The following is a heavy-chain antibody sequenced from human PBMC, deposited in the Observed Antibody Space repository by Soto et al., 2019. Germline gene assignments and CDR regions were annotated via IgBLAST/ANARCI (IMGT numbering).Heavy chain of an antibody. CDR3: ARGKKWLVEGTPPNWFDP. Sequence: PSETLSLTCTVSGGSISSGDYYWSWIRQPPGKGLEWIGYIYYSGSTYYNPSLKSRVTISVDTSKNQFSLKLSSVTAADTAVYYCARGKKWLVEGTPPNWFDPWGQGTLVTVSS. D-gene: IGHD6-19*01. CDR2: IYYSGST. V-gene: IGHV4-30-4*01. J-gene: IGHJ5*02. CDR1: GGSISSGDYY.